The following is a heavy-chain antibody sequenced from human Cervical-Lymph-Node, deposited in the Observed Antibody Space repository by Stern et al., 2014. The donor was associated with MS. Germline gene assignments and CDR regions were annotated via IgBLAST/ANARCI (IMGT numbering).Heavy chain of an antibody. V-gene: IGHV1-2*02. CDR2: INPNSSLT. D-gene: IGHD2-21*02. CDR3: ARQQVTYYDLSFDY. J-gene: IGHJ4*02. CDR1: GYTFTGHY. Sequence: QIQLVQSGAEVKKPGASVKVSCKASGYTFTGHYMHWVRQAPGQGLQWMGWINPNSSLTNLGQKFQGRVTMTRDTSISTAYMELSRLKSDDTAVYYCARQQVTYYDLSFDYWGQGTLVTVSS.